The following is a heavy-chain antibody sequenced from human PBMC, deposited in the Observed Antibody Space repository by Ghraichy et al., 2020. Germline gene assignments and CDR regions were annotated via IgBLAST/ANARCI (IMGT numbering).Heavy chain of an antibody. Sequence: SVKVSCKASGGTFSSYAISWVRQAPGQGLEWMGGIIPIFGTANYAQKFQGRVTITADDSTSTAYMELSSLRSEDTAVYYCAYGSGSSYNGADAFDIWGQGTIVTVSS. V-gene: IGHV1-69*13. CDR1: GGTFSSYA. CDR3: AYGSGSSYNGADAFDI. D-gene: IGHD3-10*01. J-gene: IGHJ3*02. CDR2: IIPIFGTA.